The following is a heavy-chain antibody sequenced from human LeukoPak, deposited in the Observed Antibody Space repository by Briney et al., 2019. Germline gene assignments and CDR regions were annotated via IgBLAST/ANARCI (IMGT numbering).Heavy chain of an antibody. CDR3: ARVTSYLAFDI. V-gene: IGHV4-59*01. CDR2: IYYSGGT. CDR1: GGSISSYY. D-gene: IGHD3-16*02. Sequence: SETLSLTCTVSGGSISSYYWSWIRQPPGKGLEWIGYIYYSGGTNYNPSLKSRVTISVDTAKNQFSLKLSSVTAADTAVYYCARVTSYLAFDIWGQGTMVTVSS. J-gene: IGHJ3*02.